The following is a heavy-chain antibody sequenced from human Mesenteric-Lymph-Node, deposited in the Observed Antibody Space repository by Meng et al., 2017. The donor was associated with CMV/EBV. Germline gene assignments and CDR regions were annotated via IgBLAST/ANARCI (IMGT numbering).Heavy chain of an antibody. CDR3: ARVGFGGYYGSGSYPVTFPDAFDI. CDR2: IIPIFGTA. V-gene: IGHV1-69*05. J-gene: IGHJ3*02. D-gene: IGHD3-10*01. Sequence: SVKVSCKASGCTFSSYAISWVRQAPGQGLEWMGGIIPIFGTANYAQKFQGRVTITTDESTSTAYMELSSLRSEDTAVYYCARVGFGGYYGSGSYPVTFPDAFDIWGQGTMVTVSS. CDR1: GCTFSSYA.